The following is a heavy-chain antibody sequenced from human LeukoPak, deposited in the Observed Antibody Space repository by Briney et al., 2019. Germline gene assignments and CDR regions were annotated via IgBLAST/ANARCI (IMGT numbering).Heavy chain of an antibody. J-gene: IGHJ6*02. CDR1: GFIFSSYS. CDR2: ISSSSSTI. Sequence: PGGSLRLSCAASGFIFSSYSMNWVRQAPGKGLEWVSYISSSSSTIYYSDSMKGRFTISRDNAKKSLYLQMNSLRVEDTAVYYCTREWRGIAGHYHGMDVWGQGTTVTVSS. V-gene: IGHV3-48*01. D-gene: IGHD6-13*01. CDR3: TREWRGIAGHYHGMDV.